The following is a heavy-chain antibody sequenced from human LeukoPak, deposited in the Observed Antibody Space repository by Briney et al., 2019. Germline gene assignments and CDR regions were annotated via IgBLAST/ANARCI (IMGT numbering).Heavy chain of an antibody. CDR2: ISSSSSYI. CDR3: AREGLDSGSHFSAWFDP. J-gene: IGHJ5*02. CDR1: GFTFSSYS. Sequence: GGSLRLSCAASGFTFSSYSMNWVRQAPGKGLEWVSSISSSSSYIYYADSVKGRFTISRDNAKYSLYLQMNSRRDEDTAVYYCAREGLDSGSHFSAWFDPWGQGTLVTVSS. V-gene: IGHV3-21*01. D-gene: IGHD3-10*01.